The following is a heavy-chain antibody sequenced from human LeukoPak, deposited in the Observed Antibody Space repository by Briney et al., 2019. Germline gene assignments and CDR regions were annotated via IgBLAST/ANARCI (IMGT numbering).Heavy chain of an antibody. CDR1: GFTFSSYA. J-gene: IGHJ6*02. CDR3: ARDPRPYCSGGSCQVYYGMDV. D-gene: IGHD2-15*01. CDR2: ISYDGSNK. Sequence: GGSLRLSCAASGFTFSSYAMHWVRQAPGKGLEWVAVISYDGSNKYYADSVKGRFTISRDNSKNTLYLQMNSLRAEDTAVYYCARDPRPYCSGGSCQVYYGMDVWGQGTTVTVSS. V-gene: IGHV3-30-3*01.